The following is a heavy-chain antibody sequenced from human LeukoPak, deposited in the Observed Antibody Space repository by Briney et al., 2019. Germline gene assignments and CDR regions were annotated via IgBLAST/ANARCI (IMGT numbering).Heavy chain of an antibody. V-gene: IGHV3-30*03. J-gene: IGHJ6*03. Sequence: PGRSLRLSCAASGFTFSTYGMHWVRQAPGKGLEWVAVISYDGSNKYYADSVKGRFTISRDNAKSSLYLQMSSLRAEDTAVYYCARRYGSSVYYSYHMDVWGKGTTVTVSS. D-gene: IGHD6-13*01. CDR1: GFTFSTYG. CDR3: ARRYGSSVYYSYHMDV. CDR2: ISYDGSNK.